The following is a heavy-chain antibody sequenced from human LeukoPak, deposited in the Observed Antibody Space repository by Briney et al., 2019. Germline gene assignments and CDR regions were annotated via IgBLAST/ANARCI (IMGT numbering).Heavy chain of an antibody. CDR2: IYYSGST. CDR3: ARVRYHNWNDRMVVFDI. CDR1: GGSLSSYY. V-gene: IGHV4-59*12. J-gene: IGHJ3*02. Sequence: PSETLSLICTVSGGSLSSYYWSWIRQPPGKGLEWIGYIYYSGSTNYNPSLRSRVTISVDTSKNQFSLKLSSVTAADTAVYYCARVRYHNWNDRMVVFDIWGQGTMVTVSS. D-gene: IGHD1-1*01.